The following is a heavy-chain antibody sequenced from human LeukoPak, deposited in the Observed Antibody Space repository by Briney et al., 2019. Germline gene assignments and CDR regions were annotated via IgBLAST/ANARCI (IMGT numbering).Heavy chain of an antibody. CDR2: ISYDGNNK. CDR3: ARGNTPWYYDFWSATFDI. Sequence: GGSLRLSCAASGFTFSDYAIHWVRQAPGKGLEWVAVISYDGNNKEYADSVRGRFTISRDNSKSTVYLQVNSLRAEDTAVYYCARGNTPWYYDFWSATFDIWGQGTMVTVSS. V-gene: IGHV3-30-3*01. J-gene: IGHJ3*02. D-gene: IGHD3-3*01. CDR1: GFTFSDYA.